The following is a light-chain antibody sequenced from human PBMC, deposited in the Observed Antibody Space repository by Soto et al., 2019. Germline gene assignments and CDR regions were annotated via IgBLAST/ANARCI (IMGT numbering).Light chain of an antibody. CDR1: NSNIGSYNL. J-gene: IGLJ3*02. CDR3: CSFAGSGTWV. CDR2: EVT. V-gene: IGLV2-23*02. Sequence: QSALTQPASVSGSPGQSITISCTGNNSNIGSYNLVSLYQQHPIKAPKLMIYEVTKRPSGVSNRFSGSKSGNTASLTISALQAEDEADYYCCSFAGSGTWVFGGGTKLTVL.